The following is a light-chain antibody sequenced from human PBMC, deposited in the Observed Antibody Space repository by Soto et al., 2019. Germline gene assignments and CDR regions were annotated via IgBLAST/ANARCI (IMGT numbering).Light chain of an antibody. V-gene: IGKV1-5*03. CDR2: KAT. CDR1: QGVRTW. J-gene: IGKJ1*01. Sequence: QLTQSPSTLSASVGDRGTITCRASQGVRTWLAWFQQKPGKAPKLLIYKATTLESGVPSRFSGSGSGTEFTLTISSLQSEDFATYFCQQYNSYSPWTFGQGTKVDIK. CDR3: QQYNSYSPWT.